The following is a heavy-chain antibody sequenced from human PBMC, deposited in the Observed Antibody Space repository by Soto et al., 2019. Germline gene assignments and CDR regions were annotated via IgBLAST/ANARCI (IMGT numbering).Heavy chain of an antibody. J-gene: IGHJ5*02. Sequence: EVQLVESGGGLVKPGGSLRLSCAASGFNFSNYGMNWVRHATGKVLGWVSSISSSTSYISYADSVKGRFTISRDDAKNSVYLQMNSLIAEDTAVYYCARSDCTSTSCYVVWFDPWGQGTLVTVSS. V-gene: IGHV3-21*01. CDR2: ISSSTSYI. CDR1: GFNFSNYG. CDR3: ARSDCTSTSCYVVWFDP. D-gene: IGHD2-2*01.